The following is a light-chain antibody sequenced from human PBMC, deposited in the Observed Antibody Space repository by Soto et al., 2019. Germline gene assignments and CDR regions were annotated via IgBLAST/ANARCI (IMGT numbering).Light chain of an antibody. CDR1: SSDVGAYTS. Sequence: QSALTQPASVSGSPGQSITISCSGTSSDVGAYTSGSWYQQHPGKAPKLMIYEVSNRPSGVSNRFSGSKSANTASLTISGLQADDEAHYYCTSYTSDNRSYVFGTGTKLTVL. J-gene: IGLJ1*01. V-gene: IGLV2-14*01. CDR2: EVS. CDR3: TSYTSDNRSYV.